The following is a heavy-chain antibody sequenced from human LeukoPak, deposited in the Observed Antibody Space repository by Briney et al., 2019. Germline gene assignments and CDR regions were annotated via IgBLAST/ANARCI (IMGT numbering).Heavy chain of an antibody. J-gene: IGHJ4*02. CDR2: FHLDGRT. CDR1: GGSLSSTNW. D-gene: IGHD6-25*01. CDR3: AREGGFYRPLDF. V-gene: IGHV4-4*02. Sequence: SETLSLTCGVSGGSLSSTNWWTWIRQPPGKGLEWIGEFHLDGRTNFNPSLKSRLTMSVDLSENHVSLKVTSVTAADTAVYYCAREGGFYRPLDFWGEGTLVTVSS.